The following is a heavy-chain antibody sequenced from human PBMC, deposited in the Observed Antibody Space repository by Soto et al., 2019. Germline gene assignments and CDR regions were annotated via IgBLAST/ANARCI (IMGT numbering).Heavy chain of an antibody. V-gene: IGHV3-30*18. CDR3: AQDRTAILAEVSWLES. CDR1: GFTFNSHG. CDR2: ISYDGSNK. Sequence: QVLLVESGGGVVQPGGSLTLSCVGSGFTFNSHGMHWVRQAPGKGLEWVAVISYDGSNKYYEESVKGRFTISRDNSRNTEYLQLNSLRAEDTALYYCAQDRTAILAEVSWLESWGQGTLVTVSA. D-gene: IGHD5-12*01. J-gene: IGHJ5*02.